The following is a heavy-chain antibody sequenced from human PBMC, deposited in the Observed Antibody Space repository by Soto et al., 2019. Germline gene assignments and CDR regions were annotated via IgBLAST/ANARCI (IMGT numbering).Heavy chain of an antibody. V-gene: IGHV3-48*02. CDR3: ASPGGTRSGYRFGAFDI. Sequence: GGSLRLSCAASGFTFSSYSMNWVRQAPGKGLEWVSYISSSSSTIYYADSVKGRFTISRDNAKNSLYLQMNSLRDEDTAVYYCASPGGTRSGYRFGAFDIWGQGTMVTVSS. D-gene: IGHD3-22*01. CDR2: ISSSSSTI. CDR1: GFTFSSYS. J-gene: IGHJ3*02.